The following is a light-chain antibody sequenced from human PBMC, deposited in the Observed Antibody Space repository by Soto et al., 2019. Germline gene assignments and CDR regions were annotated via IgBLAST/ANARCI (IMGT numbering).Light chain of an antibody. CDR3: SSFTSRTTVL. J-gene: IGLJ2*01. CDR2: EVS. Sequence: QSVLTQPASVSGSPGQSITISCTGTSNDVGGYNYVSWYQQHPGKAPKLMMYEVSNRPSGVSDRFSGSKSGNTASLIISGLLAEDEADYYCSSFTSRTTVLFGVGTKVTVL. V-gene: IGLV2-14*01. CDR1: SNDVGGYNY.